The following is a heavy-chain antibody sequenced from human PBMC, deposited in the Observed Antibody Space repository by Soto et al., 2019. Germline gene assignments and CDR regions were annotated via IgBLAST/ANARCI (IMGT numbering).Heavy chain of an antibody. CDR3: ARVSNEYGGNGAFDY. CDR2: IYHTGRT. CDR1: GGSISGFP. J-gene: IGHJ4*02. V-gene: IGHV4-59*01. Sequence: SETLSLTCSVFGGSISGFPWIWIRQPPGKGLEWVGYIYHTGRTNYNPSLKSRLTISLDMSRNQFSLQLTSVTAADTALYYCARVSNEYGGNGAFDYWGLGTLVTVSS. D-gene: IGHD4-17*01.